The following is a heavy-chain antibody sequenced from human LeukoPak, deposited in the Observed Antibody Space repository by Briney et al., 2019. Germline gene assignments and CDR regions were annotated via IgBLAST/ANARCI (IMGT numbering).Heavy chain of an antibody. Sequence: SETLSLTCTVSGGSISSSSYYWRWIRQPPGKGLEWIVSIYYSGSTYYNPSLKSRVTISVDTSKNQFSLKLSSVTAAETAVYYCARQTITMIDPYYFDYWGQGTLVTVSS. CDR1: GGSISSSSYY. CDR3: ARQTITMIDPYYFDY. J-gene: IGHJ4*02. CDR2: IYYSGST. V-gene: IGHV4-39*01. D-gene: IGHD3-22*01.